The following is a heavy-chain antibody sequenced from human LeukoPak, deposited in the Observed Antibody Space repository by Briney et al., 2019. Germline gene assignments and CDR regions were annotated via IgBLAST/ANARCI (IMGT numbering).Heavy chain of an antibody. J-gene: IGHJ6*02. Sequence: GGSLRLSCAASGFAFSSYAMTWVRQAPGKGLEWVSVITSGITTFYADSVRGRFTISRDNSRNTLYLQMNSLRAEDTAVYYCAKDLASGWTYYYYGMDVWGRGTTVTVSS. D-gene: IGHD6-19*01. CDR3: AKDLASGWTYYYYGMDV. CDR2: ITSGITT. V-gene: IGHV3-23*01. CDR1: GFAFSSYA.